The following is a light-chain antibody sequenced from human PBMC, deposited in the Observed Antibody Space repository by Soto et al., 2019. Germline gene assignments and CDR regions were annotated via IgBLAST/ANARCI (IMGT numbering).Light chain of an antibody. Sequence: QSALTKPASVSGSPGQAITISCTGTSSDVGGYNYVSWYQQHPGKAPKLMIYDVSNRPSGVSNRFSGSKSGNTASLTISGLQAEDEADYYCSSYTSSSPYVFGTGTKVNVL. CDR3: SSYTSSSPYV. CDR2: DVS. V-gene: IGLV2-14*01. CDR1: SSDVGGYNY. J-gene: IGLJ1*01.